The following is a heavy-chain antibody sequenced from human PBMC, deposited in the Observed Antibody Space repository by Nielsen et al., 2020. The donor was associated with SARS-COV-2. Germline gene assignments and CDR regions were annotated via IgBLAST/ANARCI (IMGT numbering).Heavy chain of an antibody. CDR3: ANWGHAFDI. J-gene: IGHJ3*02. V-gene: IGHV4-34*01. CDR1: GGSFSAYC. D-gene: IGHD3-16*01. CDR2: INHSGIT. Sequence: SETLSLTCAVFGGSFSAYCWSWVRQPPGKGLEWIGEINHSGITNYNPSLKSRVAISVDTSKSQFFLKLSSVTAADTAVYYCANWGHAFDIWGQGTMVTVSS.